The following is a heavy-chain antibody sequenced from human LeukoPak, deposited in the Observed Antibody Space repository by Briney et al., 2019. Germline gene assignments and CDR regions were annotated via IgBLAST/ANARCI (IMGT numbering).Heavy chain of an antibody. CDR3: AKHVAPYDSSGFWVDY. CDR2: IYPGDSDT. Sequence: GESPKISCKGSGYSFTSYWIGWVRQMPGKGLEWMGIIYPGDSDTRYSPSFQGQVTISADKSISTAYLQWSSLKASDAAMYYCAKHVAPYDSSGFWVDYWGQGTLVTVSS. D-gene: IGHD3-22*01. J-gene: IGHJ4*02. CDR1: GYSFTSYW. V-gene: IGHV5-51*01.